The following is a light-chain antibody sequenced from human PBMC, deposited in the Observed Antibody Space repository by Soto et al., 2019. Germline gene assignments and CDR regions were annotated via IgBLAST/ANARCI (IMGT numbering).Light chain of an antibody. CDR3: QQYDSSPR. CDR1: QSVSSSY. J-gene: IGKJ3*01. Sequence: EIVLTQSPGTLSLSPGERATLSCRASQSVSSSYLAWYQQKPGQAPRLLIFGASSRATGIPDRFSGSGSGTDFPLTISRLEPDDFAVYYCQQYDSSPRFGPGTKVDVK. V-gene: IGKV3-20*01. CDR2: GAS.